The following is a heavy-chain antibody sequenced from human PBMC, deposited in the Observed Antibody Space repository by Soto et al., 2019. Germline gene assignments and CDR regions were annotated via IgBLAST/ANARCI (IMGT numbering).Heavy chain of an antibody. CDR3: ARDFYGSGSAVSSWLDP. J-gene: IGHJ5*02. D-gene: IGHD3-10*01. Sequence: SETLSLTCAVSSGSISSSNWWSWVRQPPGKGLEWIGEIYHSGSTNYNPSLKSRVTISVDKSKNQFSLKLSSVTAVDTAVYYRARDFYGSGSAVSSWLDPWGQGTLVTVSS. CDR2: IYHSGST. CDR1: SGSISSSNW. V-gene: IGHV4-4*02.